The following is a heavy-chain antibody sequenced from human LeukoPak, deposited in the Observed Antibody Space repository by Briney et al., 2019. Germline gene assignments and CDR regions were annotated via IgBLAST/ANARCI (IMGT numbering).Heavy chain of an antibody. CDR3: ARLGYCSSTSCPNFDY. V-gene: IGHV3-21*01. J-gene: IGHJ4*02. CDR2: TSSSSSYI. CDR1: GFTFSSYS. Sequence: GGSLRLSCAASGFTFSSYSMKWVRQAPGKGLEWVSSTSSSSSYIYYADSVKGRFTISRDNAKNSLYLQMNSLRAEDTAVYYCARLGYCSSTSCPNFDYWGQGTLVTVSS. D-gene: IGHD2-2*01.